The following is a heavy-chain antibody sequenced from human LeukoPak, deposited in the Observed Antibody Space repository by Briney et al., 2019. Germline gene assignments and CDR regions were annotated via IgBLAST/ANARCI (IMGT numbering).Heavy chain of an antibody. J-gene: IGHJ6*04. D-gene: IGHD3-10*02. V-gene: IGHV3-7*01. CDR2: IKPDGSEK. CDR1: GFTFDDYG. Sequence: GGSLRLSCAASGFTFDDYGMSWVRQAPGKGLEWVANIKPDGSEKYYVDSVKGRFTISRDNAKNSLYLQMNSLRAEDTAVYYCAELGITMIGGVWGKGTTVTISS. CDR3: AELGITMIGGV.